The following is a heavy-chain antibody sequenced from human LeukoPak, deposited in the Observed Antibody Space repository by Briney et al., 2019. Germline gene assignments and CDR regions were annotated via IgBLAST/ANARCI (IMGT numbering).Heavy chain of an antibody. V-gene: IGHV3-74*01. Sequence: PGGSLRLSCAASGFTFSNYWMHWVRQAPGKGLVWVSRINSDASSTSYADSVKGRFTISRDNAKNTLYLQMNSLRAEDTAVYYCASAQSGWSGYFDYWGQGTLVTVSS. J-gene: IGHJ4*02. CDR3: ASAQSGWSGYFDY. CDR1: GFTFSNYW. D-gene: IGHD6-19*01. CDR2: INSDASST.